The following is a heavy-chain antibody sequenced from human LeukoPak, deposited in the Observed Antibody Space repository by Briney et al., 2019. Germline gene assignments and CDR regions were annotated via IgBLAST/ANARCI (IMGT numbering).Heavy chain of an antibody. Sequence: SSETLSLTCTVSGYSISSGYYWGWIRQPPGKGLEWIGSIYHSGSTYYNPSLKSRVTISVDTSKNQFSLKLSSVTAADTAVYYCAKGLEMATIYPWGQGTLVTVSS. J-gene: IGHJ5*02. D-gene: IGHD5-24*01. CDR3: AKGLEMATIYP. CDR1: GYSISSGYY. CDR2: IYHSGST. V-gene: IGHV4-38-2*02.